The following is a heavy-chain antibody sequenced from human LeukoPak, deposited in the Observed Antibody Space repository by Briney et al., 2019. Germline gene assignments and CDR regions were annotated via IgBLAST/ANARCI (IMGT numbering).Heavy chain of an antibody. CDR2: IYTSGST. V-gene: IGHV4-61*02. CDR1: GGSISSGSYY. J-gene: IGHJ4*02. D-gene: IGHD3-22*01. CDR3: ARDGYYYDSSGYYLSY. Sequence: SETLSLTCTLPGGSISSGSYYWSWIRQPAGKGQEWIVRIYTSGSTNYNPYLQSRVTMSVDTSKNPFCLKLSSVTAADTAVYYCARDGYYYDSSGYYLSYWGQGTLVTVSS.